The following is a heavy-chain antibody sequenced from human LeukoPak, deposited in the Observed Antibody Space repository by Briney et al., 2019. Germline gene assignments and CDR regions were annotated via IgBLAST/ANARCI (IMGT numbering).Heavy chain of an antibody. CDR3: ASSLSSSRYKGFDY. J-gene: IGHJ4*02. V-gene: IGHV4-30-2*01. Sequence: SETLSLTCAVSGGSISSGGFSWSWIRQPPGKGLEWIGYIYHSGNTYYNPSLKSRVTISVDRSKNQFSLKLSSVTAADTAVYYCASSLSSSRYKGFDYWGQGTLVTVSS. D-gene: IGHD6-13*01. CDR2: IYHSGNT. CDR1: GGSISSGGFS.